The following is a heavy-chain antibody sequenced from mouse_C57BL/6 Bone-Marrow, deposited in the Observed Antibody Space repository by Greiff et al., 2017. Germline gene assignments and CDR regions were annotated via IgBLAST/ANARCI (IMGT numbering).Heavy chain of an antibody. V-gene: IGHV2-6*01. D-gene: IGHD3-1*01. Sequence: VMLVESGPGLVAPSPRLSIPCPVSGFSLTRSGVAWVRQSPGKGLEWLGVIWGVGSTNYNSALKSRLSISKDNSKSQVFLKMNSLQTDDTAMYYCASTLGFPFAYWGQGTLVTVSA. CDR1: GFSLTRSG. CDR3: ASTLGFPFAY. CDR2: IWGVGST. J-gene: IGHJ3*01.